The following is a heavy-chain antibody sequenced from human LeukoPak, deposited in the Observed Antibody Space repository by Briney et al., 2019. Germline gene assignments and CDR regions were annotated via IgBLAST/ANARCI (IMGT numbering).Heavy chain of an antibody. CDR3: ARDLGPRWYFDL. J-gene: IGHJ2*01. Sequence: GGSLRLSCAASGFTVSSNYMSWVRQAPGKGLEWDSAVTTSGGPTYYADSVKGRFTISRDNSKNTLDLQMNSLRAEDTAVYYCARDLGPRWYFDLWGRGTLVTVSS. CDR1: GFTVSSNY. D-gene: IGHD3-16*01. CDR2: TTSGGPT. V-gene: IGHV3-53*01.